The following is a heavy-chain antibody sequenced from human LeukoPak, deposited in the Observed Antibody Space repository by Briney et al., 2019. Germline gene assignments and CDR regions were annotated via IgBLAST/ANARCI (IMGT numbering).Heavy chain of an antibody. CDR1: GGSISSSSYY. V-gene: IGHV4-39*07. CDR2: IYYSGST. CDR3: ARDPVEVVPAARTYYMDV. Sequence: SSETLSLTCTVSGGSISSSSYYWGWIRQPPGKGLEWIGSIYYSGSTYYNPSLKSRVTISVDTSKNQFSLKLSSVTAADTAVYYCARDPVEVVPAARTYYMDVWGKGTTVTVSS. D-gene: IGHD2-2*01. J-gene: IGHJ6*03.